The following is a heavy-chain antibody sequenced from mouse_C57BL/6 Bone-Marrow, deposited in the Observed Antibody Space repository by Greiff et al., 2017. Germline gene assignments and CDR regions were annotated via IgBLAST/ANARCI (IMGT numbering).Heavy chain of an antibody. V-gene: IGHV1-15*01. CDR2: IDPETGGT. Sequence: QVHVKQSGAALVRPGASVTLSCKASGYTFPDYELHWVKQTPVHGLEWIGAIDPETGGTAYNQKFKGKAILTADKSSSTAYMELRSLTSEDSAVYYCTRDYYGSSYPHWYFDVWGTGTTVTGSS. J-gene: IGHJ1*03. D-gene: IGHD1-1*01. CDR1: GYTFPDYE. CDR3: TRDYYGSSYPHWYFDV.